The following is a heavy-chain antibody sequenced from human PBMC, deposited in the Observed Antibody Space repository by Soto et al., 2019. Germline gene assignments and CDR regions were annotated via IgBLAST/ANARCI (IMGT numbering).Heavy chain of an antibody. J-gene: IGHJ3*02. Sequence: SVKVSCKASGGTFSSYTISWVRQAPGQGLEWMGRIIPDDGKTIYAQKFQGRVTMTADTSTNTAYMELSSLRSEDTAVYYCATLASFLKAFDIWGQGTMVTVS. D-gene: IGHD1-1*01. CDR1: GGTFSSYT. V-gene: IGHV1-69*02. CDR3: ATLASFLKAFDI. CDR2: IIPDDGKT.